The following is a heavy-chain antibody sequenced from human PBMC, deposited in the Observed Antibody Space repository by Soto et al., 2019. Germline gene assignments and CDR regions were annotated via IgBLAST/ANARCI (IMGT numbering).Heavy chain of an antibody. D-gene: IGHD5-18*01. CDR2: IYSCGST. CDR1: GFTFNSYS. Sequence: PGGSLRLSCAASGFTFNSYSMNWVRQAPGKGLEWVSVIYSCGSTYYADSVKGRFTISRDNSKNTLYLQMNSLRAEDTAVYYCARHGYNYGGGYFDYWGQGTLVTVSS. J-gene: IGHJ4*02. CDR3: ARHGYNYGGGYFDY. V-gene: IGHV3-66*04.